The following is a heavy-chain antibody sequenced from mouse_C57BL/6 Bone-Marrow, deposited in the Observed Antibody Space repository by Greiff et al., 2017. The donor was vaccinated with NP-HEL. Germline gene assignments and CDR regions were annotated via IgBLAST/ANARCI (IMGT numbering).Heavy chain of an antibody. D-gene: IGHD1-1*01. Sequence: EVNVVESGGDLVKPGGSLKLSCAASGFTFSSYGMSWVRQTPDKRLEWVATISSGGSYTYYPDSVKGRFTISRDNAKNTLYLQMSSLKSEDTAMYYCARHKDYYGNAMDYWGQGTSVTVSS. CDR1: GFTFSSYG. V-gene: IGHV5-6*01. J-gene: IGHJ4*01. CDR2: ISSGGSYT. CDR3: ARHKDYYGNAMDY.